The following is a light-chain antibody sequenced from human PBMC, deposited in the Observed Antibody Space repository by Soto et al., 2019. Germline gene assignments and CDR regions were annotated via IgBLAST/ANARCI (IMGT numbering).Light chain of an antibody. CDR1: QSVRRY. J-gene: IGKJ5*01. V-gene: IGKV3-11*01. CDR2: DAS. CDR3: QQRNNGPPIT. Sequence: IVLTPPPATLSVSTRARATLSCRASQSVRRYLAWYQQKPGQAPRLLIYDASTRATGIPARFSGSGSETDFTLTITSLEPEDFAVYYCQQRNNGPPITFGQGTRLEI.